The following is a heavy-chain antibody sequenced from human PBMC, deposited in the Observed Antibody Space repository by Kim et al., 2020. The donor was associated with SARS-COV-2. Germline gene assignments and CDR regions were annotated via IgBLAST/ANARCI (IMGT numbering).Heavy chain of an antibody. CDR2: IWYDGSNK. D-gene: IGHD2-21*02. CDR3: ARPAKGVRVVVTATSYFDY. J-gene: IGHJ4*02. CDR1: GFTFSSYG. Sequence: GGSLRLSCAASGFTFSSYGMHWVRQAPGKGLEWVAVIWYDGSNKYYADSVKGRFTISRDNSKNTLYLQMNSLRAEDTAVYYCARPAKGVRVVVTATSYFDYWGQGTLVTVSS. V-gene: IGHV3-33*01.